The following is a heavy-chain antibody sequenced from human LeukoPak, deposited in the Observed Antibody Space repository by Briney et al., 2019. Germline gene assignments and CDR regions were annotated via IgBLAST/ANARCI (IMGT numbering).Heavy chain of an antibody. CDR2: ISDDGRNK. CDR1: GFSFISYG. CDR3: AKRPSDYGDYVTYFDY. D-gene: IGHD4-17*01. Sequence: QSGGSLRLSCAASGFSFISYGMHWVRQAPGKGLEWVGVISDDGRNKKYADSVKGRFTISRDNSKDTLYLQMNSLRDEDTAVHYCAKRPSDYGDYVTYFDYWGQGTLVTVSS. J-gene: IGHJ4*02. V-gene: IGHV3-30*18.